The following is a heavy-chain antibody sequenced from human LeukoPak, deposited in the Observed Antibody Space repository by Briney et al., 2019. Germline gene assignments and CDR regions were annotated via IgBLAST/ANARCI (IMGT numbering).Heavy chain of an antibody. V-gene: IGHV1-2*02. CDR2: INPNSGGT. D-gene: IGHD5-24*01. Sequence: ASVKVSCKASGYTFTGYYMHWVRQAPGQGLEWMGWINPNSGGTNYAQKFQGGVTMTRDTSISTAYMELSRLRSDDTAVYYCARSVEMATIANYWGQGTLVTVSS. J-gene: IGHJ4*02. CDR3: ARSVEMATIANY. CDR1: GYTFTGYY.